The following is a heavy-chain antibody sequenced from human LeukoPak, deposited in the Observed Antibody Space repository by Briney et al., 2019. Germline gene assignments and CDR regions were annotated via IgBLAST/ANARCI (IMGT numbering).Heavy chain of an antibody. D-gene: IGHD3-22*01. V-gene: IGHV3-23*01. Sequence: GGSLRLSCAASGFTFSSYAMSWVRQAPGKGLEWVSAISGSGGSTYYADSVKGRFTISRDNSKNTLYLQMNSLRAEDTAVYYCAKDLGDYYDSSGYYYVWGQGTLDTVSS. CDR2: ISGSGGST. CDR3: AKDLGDYYDSSGYYYV. J-gene: IGHJ4*02. CDR1: GFTFSSYA.